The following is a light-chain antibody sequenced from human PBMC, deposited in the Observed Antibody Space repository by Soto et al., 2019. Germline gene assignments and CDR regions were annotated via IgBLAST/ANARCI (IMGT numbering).Light chain of an antibody. J-gene: IGKJ1*01. CDR2: GAS. Sequence: EIVLTQSPATLSLSPGERATLSCRASQSVRTYLAWYQQKPGQAPRLLIYGASTRATGIPARFSGSGSGTEFTLTISSLQSEDFAVYYCQQYNNWTFGQGTKVDIK. V-gene: IGKV3-15*01. CDR1: QSVRTY. CDR3: QQYNNWT.